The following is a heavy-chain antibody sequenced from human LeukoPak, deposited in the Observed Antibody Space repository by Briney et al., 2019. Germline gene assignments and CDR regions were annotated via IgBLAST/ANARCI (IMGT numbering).Heavy chain of an antibody. V-gene: IGHV3-48*02. CDR1: GFTFSSYS. CDR3: ARDSSDVRDDYGDF. D-gene: IGHD3-10*01. Sequence: GGSLRLSCAASGFTFSSYSMNWVRQAPGKGLEWVSYISSSSSTIYYADSVKGRSTISRDNAKNSLYLQMNSLRDEDTAVYYCARDSSDVRDDYGDFWGQGTLVTVSS. J-gene: IGHJ4*02. CDR2: ISSSSSTI.